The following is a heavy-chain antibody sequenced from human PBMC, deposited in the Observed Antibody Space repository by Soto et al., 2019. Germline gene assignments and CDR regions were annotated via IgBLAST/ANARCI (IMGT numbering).Heavy chain of an antibody. CDR3: ARGTHKDIVVVPAASLLHAFDI. Sequence: QVQLVQSGAEVKKPGSSVKVSCKASGGTFSSYAISWVRQAPGQGLEWMGGIIPIFGTANYAQKFQGRVTITGDEATSTDYMELSSLRSEDTAVYYCARGTHKDIVVVPAASLLHAFDIWGQGTMVTVSS. D-gene: IGHD2-2*01. V-gene: IGHV1-69*01. CDR2: IIPIFGTA. CDR1: GGTFSSYA. J-gene: IGHJ3*02.